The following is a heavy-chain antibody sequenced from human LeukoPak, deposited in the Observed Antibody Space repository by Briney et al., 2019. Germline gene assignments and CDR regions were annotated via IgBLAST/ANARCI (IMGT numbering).Heavy chain of an antibody. J-gene: IGHJ6*02. CDR1: GYTFTSYG. CDR2: ISAYNGST. D-gene: IGHD6-19*01. Sequence: ASVKVSCKASGYTFTSYGISWVRQAPGQGLEWMGWISAYNGSTNYAQKLQGRVTMTTDTSTSTAYMELRSLRSDDTAVYYCARITGSGWSYYYYGMDVWGQGTTVTVSS. V-gene: IGHV1-18*01. CDR3: ARITGSGWSYYYYGMDV.